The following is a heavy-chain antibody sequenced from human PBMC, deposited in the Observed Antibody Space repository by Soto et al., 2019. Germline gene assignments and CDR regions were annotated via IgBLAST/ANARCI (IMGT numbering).Heavy chain of an antibody. D-gene: IGHD3-10*01. J-gene: IGHJ6*03. V-gene: IGHV3-11*01. CDR3: ARAGGDYYYYYMDV. CDR2: ISSSGSTI. Sequence: GGSLRLSCAASGFTFSDYYMSWIRQAPGKGLEWVSYISSSGSTIYYADSVKGRFTISRDNAKNSLYLQMNSLSAEDTAVYYCARAGGDYYYYYMDVWGQGTTVTVSS. CDR1: GFTFSDYY.